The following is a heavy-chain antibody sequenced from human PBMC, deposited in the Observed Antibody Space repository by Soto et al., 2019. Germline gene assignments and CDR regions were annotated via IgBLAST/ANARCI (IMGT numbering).Heavy chain of an antibody. CDR2: INPNSGGT. D-gene: IGHD2-15*01. CDR3: ARYCSSVSCYDEI. CDR1: GYTFTGYY. V-gene: IGHV1-2*02. Sequence: ASVKVSCKASGYTFTGYYMHWVRQAPGQGLEWMGWINPNSGGTNYAQKLQGRVTMTKDTSISTTYMDLSRLRSDDTAVYYCARYCSSVSCYDEIWGQGTMVTVSS. J-gene: IGHJ3*02.